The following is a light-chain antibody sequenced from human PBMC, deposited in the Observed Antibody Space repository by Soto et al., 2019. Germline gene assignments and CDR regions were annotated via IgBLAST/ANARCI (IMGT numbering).Light chain of an antibody. CDR2: SNT. J-gene: IGLJ1*01. V-gene: IGLV1-44*01. CDR1: SSNIGSNT. CDR3: AAWDDSLNALV. Sequence: QSVLTQPPSASGTPGQRVTVSCSGSSSNIGSNTVSWYQQLPGTAPKLLIYSNTQRPSGVPDRFSGSKSDTSASLAISGLQSEDEADYYCAAWDDSLNALVFGTGTKATVL.